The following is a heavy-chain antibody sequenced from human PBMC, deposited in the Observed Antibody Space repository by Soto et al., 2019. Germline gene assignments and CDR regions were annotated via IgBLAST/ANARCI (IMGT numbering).Heavy chain of an antibody. CDR3: ARGVWRAVAAFDY. Sequence: SETLSITCAVYGGSFSGYYWSWIRQPPGNGLEWIGEINHSGSTNYNPSLKSRVTISVDTSKNQFSLKLSSVTAADTAVYYCARGVWRAVAAFDYWGQGTLVIVSS. CDR2: INHSGST. V-gene: IGHV4-34*01. CDR1: GGSFSGYY. J-gene: IGHJ4*02. D-gene: IGHD6-19*01.